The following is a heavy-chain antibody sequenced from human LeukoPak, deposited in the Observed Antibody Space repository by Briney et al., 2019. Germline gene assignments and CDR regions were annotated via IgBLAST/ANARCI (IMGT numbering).Heavy chain of an antibody. D-gene: IGHD3-22*01. CDR2: ISSSGSTI. CDR1: GFTFSDYY. V-gene: IGHV3-11*04. CDR3: ARAESYYDSSGYYG. Sequence: GGYLRLSCAASGFTFSDYYMSWIRQAPGKGLEWVSYISSSGSTIYYADSVKGRFTISRDNAKNSLYLQMNSLRAEDTAVYYCARAESYYDSSGYYGWGQGTLVTVSS. J-gene: IGHJ4*02.